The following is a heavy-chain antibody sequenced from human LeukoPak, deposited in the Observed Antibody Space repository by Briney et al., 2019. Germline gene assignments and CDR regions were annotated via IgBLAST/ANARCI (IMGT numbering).Heavy chain of an antibody. CDR2: INHSGST. Sequence: KPSETLSLTCAVYGGSFSGYYWSWIRQPPGKGLEWIGEINHSGSTNYNPSLKSRVTISVDTCKNQFSLKLSSVTAADTAVYYCARGYYYDGFDYWGQGTLVTVSS. V-gene: IGHV4-34*01. CDR3: ARGYYYDGFDY. CDR1: GGSFSGYY. J-gene: IGHJ4*02. D-gene: IGHD3-22*01.